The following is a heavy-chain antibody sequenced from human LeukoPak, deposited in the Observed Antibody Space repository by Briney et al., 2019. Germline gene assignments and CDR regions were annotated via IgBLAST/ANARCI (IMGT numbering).Heavy chain of an antibody. CDR3: AKDQGRVRGALDY. CDR1: GFTFSSYA. D-gene: IGHD3-10*01. J-gene: IGHJ4*02. CDR2: ISGSGCST. V-gene: IGHV3-23*01. Sequence: GGSLRLSCAASGFTFSSYAMSWVRQAPGKGLEWVSAISGSGCSTYYADSVKGRFTISRDNSKNTLYLQMNSLRAEDTAVYYCAKDQGRVRGALDYWGQGTLVTVSS.